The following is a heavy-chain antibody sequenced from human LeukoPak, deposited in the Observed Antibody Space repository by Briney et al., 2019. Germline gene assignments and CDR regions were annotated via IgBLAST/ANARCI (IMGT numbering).Heavy chain of an antibody. Sequence: SLRLSCAASGFTFDDYAMHWVRQAPGKGLEWVSGISWNSGSIGYADSVKGRFTISRDNAKNSLYLQMNSLRAEDTALYYCAKVALYDSSGYYDYWGQGTLVTVSS. V-gene: IGHV3-9*01. CDR2: ISWNSGSI. J-gene: IGHJ4*02. CDR1: GFTFDDYA. CDR3: AKVALYDSSGYYDY. D-gene: IGHD3-22*01.